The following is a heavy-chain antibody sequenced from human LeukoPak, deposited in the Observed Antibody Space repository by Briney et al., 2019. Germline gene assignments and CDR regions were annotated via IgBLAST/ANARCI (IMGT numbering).Heavy chain of an antibody. CDR2: IYYSGST. V-gene: IGHV4-59*08. Sequence: PSETLSLTCTVSGGSISSYYWSWIRQPPGKGLEWIGYIYYSGSTNYNPSLKSRVTISVDTSKNQFSLKLSSVTAADTAVYYWSSTPRSGDFWSGYYDWGQGTLVTVSS. J-gene: IGHJ4*02. CDR3: SSTPRSGDFWSGYYD. CDR1: GGSISSYY. D-gene: IGHD3-3*01.